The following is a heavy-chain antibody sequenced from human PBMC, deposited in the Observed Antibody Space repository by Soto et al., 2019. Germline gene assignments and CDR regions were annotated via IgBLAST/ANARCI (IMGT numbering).Heavy chain of an antibody. CDR1: GFTFSSYA. CDR3: AKGDSGAMIVVVTPSYYFDY. D-gene: IGHD3-22*01. V-gene: IGHV3-23*01. Sequence: GGSLRLSCAASGFTFSSYAMSWVRQAPGKGLEWVSAISGSGGSTYYADSVKGRFTISRDNSKNTLYLQMNSLRAEDTAVYYCAKGDSGAMIVVVTPSYYFDYWGQGTLVTVSS. J-gene: IGHJ4*02. CDR2: ISGSGGST.